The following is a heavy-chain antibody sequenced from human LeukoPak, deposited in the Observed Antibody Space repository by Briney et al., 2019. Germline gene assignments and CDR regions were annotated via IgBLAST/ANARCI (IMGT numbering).Heavy chain of an antibody. CDR2: IYYSGST. CDR1: GGSISSGGYY. CDR3: ATWSIAPPGFDY. Sequence: SETLSLTCTVSGGSISSGGYYWSWIRQHPGKGLEWIGYIYYSGSTYYNPSLKSRVTISVDTSKNQFSLKLSSVTAADTAVYYCATWSIAPPGFDYWGQGTLVTVSS. V-gene: IGHV4-31*03. D-gene: IGHD2-8*01. J-gene: IGHJ4*02.